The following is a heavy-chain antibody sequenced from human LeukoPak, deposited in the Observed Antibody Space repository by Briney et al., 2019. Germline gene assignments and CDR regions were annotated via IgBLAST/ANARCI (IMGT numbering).Heavy chain of an antibody. CDR2: IRSKAYGGTT. CDR3: TRDHGVTIFGVIPPPDY. D-gene: IGHD3-3*01. J-gene: IGHJ4*02. CDR1: GFTFGDYA. Sequence: PGGSLRLSCTASGFTFGDYAMSWFRQAPGKGLEWVGFIRSKAYGGTTEYAASVKGRFTISRDDSKSIAYLQMNSLKTEDTAVYYCTRDHGVTIFGVIPPPDYWGQGTLVTVSS. V-gene: IGHV3-49*03.